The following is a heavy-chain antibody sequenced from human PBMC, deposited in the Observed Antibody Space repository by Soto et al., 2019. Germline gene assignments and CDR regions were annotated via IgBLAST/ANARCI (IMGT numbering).Heavy chain of an antibody. CDR1: GFTFSSYG. CDR2: IWYDGSNK. CDR3: ARGYYDILTGYYMGYYFDY. Sequence: QVQLVESGGGVVQPGRSLRLSCAASGFTFSSYGMHWVRQAPGKGLEWVAGIWYDGSNKYYADSVKGRFTNSRDNSKNTMYLQMNSVRAEDTAVYYCARGYYDILTGYYMGYYFDYWGQGTLVTVSS. V-gene: IGHV3-33*01. J-gene: IGHJ4*02. D-gene: IGHD3-9*01.